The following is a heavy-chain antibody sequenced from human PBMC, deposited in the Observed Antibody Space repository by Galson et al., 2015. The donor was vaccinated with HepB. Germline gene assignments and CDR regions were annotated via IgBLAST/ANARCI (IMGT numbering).Heavy chain of an antibody. J-gene: IGHJ4*02. CDR2: TSYSGST. Sequence: ETLSLTCTVSGGSISSDFWTWTRQSPGKGLEWIGYTSYSGSTNYIPSLKSRVTMSVDTSKNQFSLKLSSVTAADTAVYYCARSPENSYGVGYWGQGTLVTVSS. CDR1: GGSISSDF. D-gene: IGHD5-18*01. V-gene: IGHV4-59*01. CDR3: ARSPENSYGVGY.